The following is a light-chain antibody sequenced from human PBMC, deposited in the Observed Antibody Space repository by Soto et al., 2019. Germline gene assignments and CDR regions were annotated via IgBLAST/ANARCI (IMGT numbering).Light chain of an antibody. CDR2: GAF. Sequence: IVLTQSAGTLSVCPGERATLFCRARQSISSTYLAWYQKKPGQAPRLLLYGAFNRATGIPDRFSGSGSGTDFTLTISRLEPEDCAFYYCQQYGSSSFAFGPGTKVEIK. CDR1: QSISSTY. CDR3: QQYGSSSFA. J-gene: IGKJ3*01. V-gene: IGKV3-20*01.